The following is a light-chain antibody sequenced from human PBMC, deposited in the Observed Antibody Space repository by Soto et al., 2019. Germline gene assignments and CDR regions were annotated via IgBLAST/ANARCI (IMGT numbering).Light chain of an antibody. CDR1: SSDVGSYNL. J-gene: IGLJ1*01. V-gene: IGLV2-14*02. CDR3: SSYAGTNNYV. Sequence: QSALTQPASVSGSPGQSITISCTGTSSDVGSYNLVSWYQQHPGKAPKLMIYEVSKRPSGVSNRFSGSKSANTASLTVSGLQAEDEADYYCSSYAGTNNYVFGTGTKLTVL. CDR2: EVS.